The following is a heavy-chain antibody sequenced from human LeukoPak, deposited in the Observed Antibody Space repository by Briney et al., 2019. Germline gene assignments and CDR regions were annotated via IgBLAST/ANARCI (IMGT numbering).Heavy chain of an antibody. J-gene: IGHJ4*02. V-gene: IGHV3-13*05. CDR3: ARGAWFSQEYYFDY. D-gene: IGHD3-10*01. Sequence: GGSLRLSCAASGFTFSSYDMHWVRQATGKGLEWVSAIGTAGDPYYPGSVKGRFTISRENAKNSLYLQMNSLRAGDTAVYYCARGAWFSQEYYFDYWGQGTLVTVSS. CDR1: GFTFSSYD. CDR2: IGTAGDP.